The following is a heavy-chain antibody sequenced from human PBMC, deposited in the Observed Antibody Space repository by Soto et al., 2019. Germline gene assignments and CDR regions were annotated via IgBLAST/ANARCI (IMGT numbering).Heavy chain of an antibody. CDR3: ARSVVLMVYADDAFAI. CDR1: GGTFSSYA. Sequence: QVQLVQSGAEVKKPGSSVKVSCKASGGTFSSYAISWVRQAPGQGLEWMGGIIPIFGTANYAQKFQGRVTITADKSTSTAYMELSSLRSEDTAVYYCARSVVLMVYADDAFAIWGKGTMVTVSS. J-gene: IGHJ3*02. V-gene: IGHV1-69*06. CDR2: IIPIFGTA. D-gene: IGHD2-8*01.